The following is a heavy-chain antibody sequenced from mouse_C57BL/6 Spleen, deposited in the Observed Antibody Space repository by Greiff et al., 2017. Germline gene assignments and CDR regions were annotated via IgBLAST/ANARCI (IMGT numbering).Heavy chain of an antibody. CDR3: AREDGYPCFAY. Sequence: QVQLQQPGAELVKPGASVKLSCKASGYTFTSYWMHWVKQRPGQGLEWIGMIHPNSGSTNYNEKFKSKATLTVDKSSSTAYMQLSSLTSEDSAVYYCAREDGYPCFAYWGQGTLVTVSA. D-gene: IGHD2-3*01. J-gene: IGHJ3*01. CDR1: GYTFTSYW. CDR2: IHPNSGST. V-gene: IGHV1-64*01.